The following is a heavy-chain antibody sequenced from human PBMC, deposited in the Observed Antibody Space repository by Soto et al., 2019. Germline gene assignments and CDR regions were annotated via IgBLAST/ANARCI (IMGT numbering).Heavy chain of an antibody. CDR1: GGSISSSSYY. V-gene: IGHV4-39*01. Sequence: SETLSLTCTVSGGSISSSSYYWGWIRQPPGKGLEWIGSTYYSGSTYYNPSLKSRVTISVDTSKNQFSLKLSSVTAADTAVYYCARLNFFSGSYYWGQGTLVTVSS. D-gene: IGHD1-26*01. CDR3: ARLNFFSGSYY. J-gene: IGHJ4*02. CDR2: TYYSGST.